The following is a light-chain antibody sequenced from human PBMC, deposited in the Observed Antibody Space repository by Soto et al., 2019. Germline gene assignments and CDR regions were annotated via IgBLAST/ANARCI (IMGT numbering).Light chain of an antibody. V-gene: IGKV3-15*01. CDR1: QAISSN. Sequence: EIVMTQSPATLSVSRGERATLSCRANQAISSNLAWYQQKHDQAPRLLIYGASTRGTDIPNRFSGSASGTKFTLTISSLQSEDFAAYYCQQYTNRTPRTVGGGNKVEIK. J-gene: IGKJ4*02. CDR3: QQYTNRTPRT. CDR2: GAS.